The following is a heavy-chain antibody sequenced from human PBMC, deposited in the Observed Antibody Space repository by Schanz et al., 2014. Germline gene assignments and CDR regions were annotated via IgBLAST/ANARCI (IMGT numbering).Heavy chain of an antibody. D-gene: IGHD3-9*01. V-gene: IGHV3-15*01. CDR1: GFTFINPW. Sequence: EVQLVESGGGLVQPGGSLRLSCAASGFTFINPWMNWVRQAPGKGLEWVGRIKRKSDGGTTDYAAPVKGRFTISKDDSKNTLYLQMNSLKPEDTAVYYCATRYDMNYLYFDLWGRGTLVTVSS. CDR3: ATRYDMNYLYFDL. J-gene: IGHJ2*01. CDR2: IKRKSDGGTT.